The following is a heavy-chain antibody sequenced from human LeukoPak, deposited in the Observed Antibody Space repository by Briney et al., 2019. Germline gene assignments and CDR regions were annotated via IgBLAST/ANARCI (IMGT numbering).Heavy chain of an antibody. CDR1: GGSISGYY. CDR3: ARDSESFDGMDV. Sequence: SETPSLTCTVSGGSISGYYWSWIRQHPGKGLEWIGYIYYSGSTYYNPSLKSRLTISLGTSKNQFSLKLSSVTAADTAVYYCARDSESFDGMDVWGQGTTVTVSS. V-gene: IGHV4-31*03. J-gene: IGHJ6*02. CDR2: IYYSGST.